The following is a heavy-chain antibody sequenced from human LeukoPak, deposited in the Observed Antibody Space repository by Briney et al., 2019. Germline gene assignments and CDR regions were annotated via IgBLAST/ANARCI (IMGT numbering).Heavy chain of an antibody. CDR3: ARDRQSTFMDV. V-gene: IGHV3-66*01. D-gene: IGHD3-16*01. CDR1: GFKVSSND. CDR2: IYNGGGTT. Sequence: GGSLRLSCAVSGFKVSSNDMNWVRQAPGKGLEWVSIIYNGGGTTYYADSVQGRFTISRDNSKNTLYLQMNSPRAEDTAVYYCARDRQSTFMDVWGQGTTVTVSS. J-gene: IGHJ6*02.